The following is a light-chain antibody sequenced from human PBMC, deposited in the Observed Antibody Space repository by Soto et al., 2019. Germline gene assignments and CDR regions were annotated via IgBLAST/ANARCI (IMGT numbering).Light chain of an antibody. CDR1: SSDVGGYNY. V-gene: IGLV2-14*01. J-gene: IGLJ2*01. CDR3: SPYTSSSTPYVV. CDR2: EVS. Sequence: QSALTQPASVSGSPGQSITISCTGTSSDVGGYNYVSWYQQHPGKAPKLMIYEVSNRPSGVSNRFSGSKPGNTASLTISGLQAEDEADYYCSPYTSSSTPYVVFGGGTKLTVL.